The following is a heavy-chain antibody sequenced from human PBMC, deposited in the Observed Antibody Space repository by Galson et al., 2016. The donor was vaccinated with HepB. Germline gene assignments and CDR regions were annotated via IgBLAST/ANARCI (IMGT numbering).Heavy chain of an antibody. J-gene: IGHJ4*02. Sequence: SLRLSCAASGFTFSDYYMSWIRQTPGKGLEWISYITSSGSTIYYADSVKGRFTISRDNAKNSLYLQMNSLRAEDTAVYYCARGDYYDTSAYYYVFDYWGQGTLVTVSS. CDR2: ITSSGSTI. CDR3: ARGDYYDTSAYYYVFDY. D-gene: IGHD3-22*01. CDR1: GFTFSDYY. V-gene: IGHV3-11*04.